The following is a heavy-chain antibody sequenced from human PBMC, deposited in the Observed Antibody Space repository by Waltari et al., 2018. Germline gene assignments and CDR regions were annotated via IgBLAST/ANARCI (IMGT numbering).Heavy chain of an antibody. Sequence: QVQLLHSRAEVRKPGSSVKVSCQASCRTFSSYVISWVRQAPGQGLEWMGRIIPIFGTANYAQKFQGRVTITADKSTSTAYMELSSLRSEDTAVYYCARDQQLVGAFDIWGQGTMVTVSS. D-gene: IGHD6-6*01. CDR3: ARDQQLVGAFDI. V-gene: IGHV1-69*14. CDR2: IIPIFGTA. J-gene: IGHJ3*02. CDR1: CRTFSSYV.